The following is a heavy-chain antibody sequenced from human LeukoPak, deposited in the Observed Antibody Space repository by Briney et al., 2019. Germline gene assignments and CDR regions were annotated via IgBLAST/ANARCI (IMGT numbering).Heavy chain of an antibody. CDR3: ARDYGGYCTNGVCLHNDAFDI. CDR1: GYTFSSYA. CDR2: INPNSGGT. V-gene: IGHV1-2*02. D-gene: IGHD2-8*01. Sequence: ASVKVSCKASGYTFSSYAMNWVRQAPGQGLEWMGWINPNSGGTNYAQKFQGRVTMTRDTSISTAYMELSRLRSGDTAVYYCARDYGGYCTNGVCLHNDAFDIWGQGTMVTVSS. J-gene: IGHJ3*02.